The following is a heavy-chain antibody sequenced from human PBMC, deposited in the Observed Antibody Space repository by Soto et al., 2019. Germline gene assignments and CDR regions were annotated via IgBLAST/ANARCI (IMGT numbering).Heavy chain of an antibody. V-gene: IGHV3-23*01. D-gene: IGHD1-26*01. CDR2: ISGSGGST. CDR3: AIRGATTVY. J-gene: IGHJ4*02. CDR1: GFTFSNYA. Sequence: GGSLRLSCAASGFTFSNYAMSWLCQAPGKGLEWVSGISGSGGSTDYADSVKGRFTISRDNSKNTLFLQMNSLRAEDTAAYHCAIRGATTVYWGQGTQVTVSS.